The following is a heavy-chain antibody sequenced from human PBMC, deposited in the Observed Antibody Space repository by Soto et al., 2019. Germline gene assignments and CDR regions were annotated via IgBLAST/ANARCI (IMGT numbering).Heavy chain of an antibody. CDR2: VYCTGFS. V-gene: IGHV4-38-2*02. D-gene: IGHD2-21*01. J-gene: IGHJ5*02. Sequence: SETLSLTCTVSGDSISSSYYWGWVRQPPGRGLECSGAVYCTGFSYYNPSLKSLLNISLDTSKNQFSLRLSSVTAADTAIYYCARLSVVVIALGYFTPWRPGTLVT. CDR3: ARLSVVVIALGYFTP. CDR1: GDSISSSYY.